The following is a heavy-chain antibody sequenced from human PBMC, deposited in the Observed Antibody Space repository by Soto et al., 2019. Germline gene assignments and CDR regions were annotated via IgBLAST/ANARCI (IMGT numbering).Heavy chain of an antibody. Sequence: PSETRSITCALYGVSFSSYYLSWIRQPPGKGLEWIGEINHSGGTSYNPSLKSRVTVSVDTSKNQFSLNLRSVTAADTAVYYCARLPSRHLVDYWGQGTLVNVSS. CDR3: ARLPSRHLVDY. V-gene: IGHV4-34*01. CDR1: GVSFSSYY. J-gene: IGHJ4*02. CDR2: INHSGGT. D-gene: IGHD3-3*02.